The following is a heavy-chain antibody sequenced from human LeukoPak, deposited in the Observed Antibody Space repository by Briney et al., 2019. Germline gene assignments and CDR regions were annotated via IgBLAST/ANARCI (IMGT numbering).Heavy chain of an antibody. CDR3: ARGEEATAFRPDVFDI. J-gene: IGHJ3*02. CDR2: INSDGSST. D-gene: IGHD5-24*01. Sequence: GGSLRLSCAASGFTFSSYWMHWVRQAPGKGLVWVSRINSDGSSTSYVDSVKGRFTISRDNAENTLYLQMNSLRAEDTAVYYCARGEEATAFRPDVFDIWGQGTMVTVSS. CDR1: GFTFSSYW. V-gene: IGHV3-74*01.